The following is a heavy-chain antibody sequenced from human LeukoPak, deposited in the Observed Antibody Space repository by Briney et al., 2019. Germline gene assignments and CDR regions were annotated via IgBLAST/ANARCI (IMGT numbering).Heavy chain of an antibody. D-gene: IGHD1-26*01. V-gene: IGHV3-30-3*01. CDR3: ATQARYFDY. Sequence: GGSLRLSCAASGFTFSSYAMHWARQAPGKGLEWVAVISYDGSNRYYADSVKGRFTISRDNYKNTLYLQMNSLRAEDTAVYYCATQARYFDYWGQGTLVTVSS. CDR2: ISYDGSNR. CDR1: GFTFSSYA. J-gene: IGHJ4*02.